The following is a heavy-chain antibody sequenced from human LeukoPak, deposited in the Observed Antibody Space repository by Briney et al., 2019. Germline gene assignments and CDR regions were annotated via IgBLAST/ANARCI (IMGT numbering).Heavy chain of an antibody. CDR1: GYTFTGYY. Sequence: ASVKVSCKASGYTFTGYYMHWVRQAPGQGLEWMGWINPNSGGTNYAQKFQGRVTMTRDTSISTAYMELSRLRSDDTAVYYCASHYYYDSSPIYYYYMDVWGKGTTVTVSS. CDR2: INPNSGGT. V-gene: IGHV1-2*02. J-gene: IGHJ6*03. CDR3: ASHYYYDSSPIYYYYMDV. D-gene: IGHD3-22*01.